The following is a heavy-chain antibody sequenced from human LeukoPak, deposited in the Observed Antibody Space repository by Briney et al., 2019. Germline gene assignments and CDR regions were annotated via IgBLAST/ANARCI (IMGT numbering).Heavy chain of an antibody. V-gene: IGHV3-23*01. Sequence: WGSLTLTCAASGFTFNSYARTWVRQAPGQGLEWVSVISGSGGSTYYADSVKGRFTISRDNSQNTLYLQMNSLRAEDTAVYYCAKEVLWGSYRGLDYWGRGTLVTVSS. CDR2: ISGSGGST. D-gene: IGHD3-16*02. CDR3: AKEVLWGSYRGLDY. CDR1: GFTFNSYA. J-gene: IGHJ4*02.